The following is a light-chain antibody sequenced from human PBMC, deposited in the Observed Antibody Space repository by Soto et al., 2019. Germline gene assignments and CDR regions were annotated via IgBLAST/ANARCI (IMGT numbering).Light chain of an antibody. CDR1: QSVSSRF. J-gene: IGKJ4*02. V-gene: IGKV3-20*01. CDR3: QHYGTALT. Sequence: EIVLTQSPGTLSLSPGERATLSCTASQSVSSRFLAWYQQEPGQAPRLLIYGASSRGTGIPDRFSGSGSGTDFTLTISRLEPEYFAVYYCQHYGTALTCGGGTKVEIK. CDR2: GAS.